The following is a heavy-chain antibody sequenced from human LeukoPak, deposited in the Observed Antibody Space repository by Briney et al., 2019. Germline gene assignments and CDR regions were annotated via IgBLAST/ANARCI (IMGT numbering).Heavy chain of an antibody. Sequence: SETLSLTCTVSGGSISSGDYYWSWIRQPPGKGLEWFGSIYYSGSTYYNPSLKSRVTISVDTSKNQFSLKLSSVTAADTAVYYCARTNGRGNFDYWGQGILVTVSS. J-gene: IGHJ4*02. CDR1: GGSISSGDYY. CDR2: IYYSGST. CDR3: ARTNGRGNFDY. D-gene: IGHD2-15*01. V-gene: IGHV4-39*01.